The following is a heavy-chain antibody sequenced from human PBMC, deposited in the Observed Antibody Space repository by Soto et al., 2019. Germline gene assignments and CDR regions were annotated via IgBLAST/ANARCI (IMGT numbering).Heavy chain of an antibody. V-gene: IGHV4-59*08. CDR3: AKNWNWGSLVH. J-gene: IGHJ4*02. D-gene: IGHD7-27*01. CDR1: GDSIRTDY. CDR2: IYYGGST. Sequence: SETLFLTCTVSGDSIRTDYWRWIRQSPGQGLEWIGFIYYGGSTNYNPPLKSRVTISVDTPKNQFSLKLSSVTAADTAVYYCAKNWNWGSLVHWGQGTLVTVSS.